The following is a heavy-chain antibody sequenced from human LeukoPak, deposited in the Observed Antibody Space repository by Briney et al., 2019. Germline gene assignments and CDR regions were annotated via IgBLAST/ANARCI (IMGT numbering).Heavy chain of an antibody. CDR1: GFTFSSYG. CDR2: IWYDGSNK. D-gene: IGHD6-19*01. J-gene: IGHJ4*02. CDR3: AKGGIAVAEYYFDY. Sequence: GGSLRLSCAASGFTFSSYGMHWVRQAPGKGLEWVAVIWYDGSNKYYADSVKGRFTISGDNSKNTLYLQMNSLRAEDTAVYYCAKGGIAVAEYYFDYWGQGTLVTVSS. V-gene: IGHV3-33*06.